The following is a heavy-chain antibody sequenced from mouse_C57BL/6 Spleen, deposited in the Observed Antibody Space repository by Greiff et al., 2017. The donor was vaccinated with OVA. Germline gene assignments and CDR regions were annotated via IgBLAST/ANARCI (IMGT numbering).Heavy chain of an antibody. D-gene: IGHD1-1*01. CDR2: ISSGSSTI. Sequence: DVKLVESGGGLVKPGGSLKLSCAASGFTFSDYGMHWVRQAPEKGLEWVAYISSGSSTIYYADTVKGRFTISRDNAKNTLFLQMTSLRSEDTAMYYCARPYYYGSSGYAMDYWGQGTSVTVSS. V-gene: IGHV5-17*01. CDR1: GFTFSDYG. CDR3: ARPYYYGSSGYAMDY. J-gene: IGHJ4*01.